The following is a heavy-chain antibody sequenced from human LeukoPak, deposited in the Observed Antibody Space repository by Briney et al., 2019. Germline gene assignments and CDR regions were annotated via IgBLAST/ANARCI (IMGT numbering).Heavy chain of an antibody. J-gene: IGHJ2*01. D-gene: IGHD2-2*01. CDR2: MNPNSGNT. Sequence: ASVKVSCKASGYTFTSYDINWARQATGQGLEWMGWMNPNSGNTGYAQKFQGRVTMTRNTSISTAYMELSSLRSEDTAVYYCARFPPSRSANWYFDLWGRGTLVTVSS. CDR1: GYTFTSYD. CDR3: ARFPPSRSANWYFDL. V-gene: IGHV1-8*01.